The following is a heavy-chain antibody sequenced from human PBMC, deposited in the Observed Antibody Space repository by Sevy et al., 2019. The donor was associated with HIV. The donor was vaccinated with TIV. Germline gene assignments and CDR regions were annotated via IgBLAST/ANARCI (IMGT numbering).Heavy chain of an antibody. CDR2: ISSSSYT. CDR1: GFTFSDYY. Sequence: GGSLRLSCAASGFTFSDYYMSWIRQAPGKGLGWVSYISSSSYTNYADSVKGRFTISRDNAKNSLYLQMNSLRAEDTAVYYCARARYTYGYPYYFDYWGQGTLVTVSS. J-gene: IGHJ4*02. CDR3: ARARYTYGYPYYFDY. D-gene: IGHD5-18*01. V-gene: IGHV3-11*06.